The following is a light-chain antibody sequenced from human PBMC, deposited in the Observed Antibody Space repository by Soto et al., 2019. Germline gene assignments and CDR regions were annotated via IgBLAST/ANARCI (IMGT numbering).Light chain of an antibody. J-gene: IGKJ1*01. CDR2: AAS. V-gene: IGKV1-39*01. CDR1: QSISNY. CDR3: QQSYSTPRT. Sequence: DIQMTQSPSSLSASVEDRVTITCRTSQSISNYLNWYQQKPGKAPTLLIYAASTLQTGVPSRFSGSGSETDFTLTISGLQPEDFETYYWQQSYSTPRTFGQGTKVEV.